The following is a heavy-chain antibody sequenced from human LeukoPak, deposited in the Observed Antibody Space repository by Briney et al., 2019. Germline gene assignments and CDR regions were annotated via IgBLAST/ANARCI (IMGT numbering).Heavy chain of an antibody. V-gene: IGHV3-23*01. Sequence: GGSLRLSCAASGFTFRNYEMNWVRQAPGKGLEWVSYISSSGATIYYADSVKGRFTISRDNSKNTLYLQMNSLRAEDTAVYYCAKDRFWSGYYTDYFDYWGQGTLVTVSS. CDR3: AKDRFWSGYYTDYFDY. D-gene: IGHD3-3*01. CDR1: GFTFRNYE. CDR2: ISSSGATI. J-gene: IGHJ4*02.